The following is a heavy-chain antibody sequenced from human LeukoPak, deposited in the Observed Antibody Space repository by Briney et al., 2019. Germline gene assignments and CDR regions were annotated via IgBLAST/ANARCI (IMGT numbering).Heavy chain of an antibody. J-gene: IGHJ4*02. CDR3: ARTVGYCSGGSCYTFDY. D-gene: IGHD2-15*01. Sequence: SETLSLTCTVSGGSISSSSYYWGWIRQPPGKELEWIGSIYYSGSTYYNPSLKSRVTISVDTSKNQFSLKLSSVTAADTAVYYCARTVGYCSGGSCYTFDYWGQGTLVTVSS. V-gene: IGHV4-39*07. CDR2: IYYSGST. CDR1: GGSISSSSYY.